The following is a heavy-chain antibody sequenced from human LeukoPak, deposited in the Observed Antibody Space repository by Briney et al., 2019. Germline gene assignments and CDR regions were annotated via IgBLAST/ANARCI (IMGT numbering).Heavy chain of an antibody. Sequence: GGSLRLSCAASGFTVSSNYMSWVRQAPGKGLEWVSGMSGGGGSTYYADSVKGRFTISRDNSKNTLYLQMNTLRAEDTAVYYCAKDREYSYVYDAFDIWGQGTLVTVSS. J-gene: IGHJ3*02. CDR2: MSGGGGST. CDR1: GFTVSSNY. CDR3: AKDREYSYVYDAFDI. D-gene: IGHD3-16*01. V-gene: IGHV3-23*01.